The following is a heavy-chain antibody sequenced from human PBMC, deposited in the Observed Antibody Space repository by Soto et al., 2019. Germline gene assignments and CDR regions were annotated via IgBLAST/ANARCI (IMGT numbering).Heavy chain of an antibody. D-gene: IGHD6-6*01. J-gene: IGHJ6*02. CDR2: IRGSGDNS. V-gene: IGHV3-23*01. Sequence: EVQLLESWGGLVQPGGSLRLSCAASGFTFSNYAMSWVRQAPGKGLEWVSSIRGSGDNSYYADSVKGRFTISRDNAKNTLYLQMNSLRGEDTAVYYCAKNFVAALSGMDVWGQGTTVTVSS. CDR3: AKNFVAALSGMDV. CDR1: GFTFSNYA.